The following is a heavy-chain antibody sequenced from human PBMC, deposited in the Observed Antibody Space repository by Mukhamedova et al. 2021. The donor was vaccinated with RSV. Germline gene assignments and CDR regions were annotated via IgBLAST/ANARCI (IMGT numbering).Heavy chain of an antibody. J-gene: IGHJ5*02. CDR3: ARGRSTDFNWFDP. Sequence: GSINHSGNTYYNPSLKSRVTISLDTSKNQFSLKLSSVIATDTAVYYCARGRSTDFNWFDPWGHGTLVTVSS. D-gene: IGHD4-11*01. CDR2: INHSGNT. V-gene: IGHV4-38-2*02.